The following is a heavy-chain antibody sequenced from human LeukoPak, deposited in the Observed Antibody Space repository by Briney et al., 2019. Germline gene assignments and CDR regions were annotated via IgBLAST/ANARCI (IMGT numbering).Heavy chain of an antibody. D-gene: IGHD2-2*01. CDR2: INPNSGGT. V-gene: IGHV1-2*04. CDR3: ARDSPVYCSSTSCPPKGYYGMDV. Sequence: ASVTVSCTASGYTFTDYTMHWLRQAPGQRLDWMGWINPNSGGTNYAQKFQGWVTMTRDTSISTAYMELSRLRSDDTAVYYCARDSPVYCSSTSCPPKGYYGMDVWGQGTTVTVSS. CDR1: GYTFTDYT. J-gene: IGHJ6*02.